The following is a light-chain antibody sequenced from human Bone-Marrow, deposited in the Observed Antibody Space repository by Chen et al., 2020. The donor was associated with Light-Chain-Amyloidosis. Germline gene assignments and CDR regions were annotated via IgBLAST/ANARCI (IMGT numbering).Light chain of an antibody. J-gene: IGKJ4*02. V-gene: IGKV3-20*01. CDR3: QQYGTSPLT. Sequence: EIVLTQSTGTLSLSPGEGANLSCRASQAISSNSLTCYQQKFGQAPRLLMYGSSSRATGIPDRFTGSGSGTDFPLTIDRLESEDFAMYFCQQYGTSPLTFGGVTKVEIK. CDR2: GSS. CDR1: QAISSNS.